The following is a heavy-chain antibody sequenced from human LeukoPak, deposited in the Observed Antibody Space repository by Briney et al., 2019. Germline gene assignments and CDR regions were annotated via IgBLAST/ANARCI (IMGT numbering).Heavy chain of an antibody. CDR1: GGSISSYY. J-gene: IGHJ6*03. D-gene: IGHD3-9*01. CDR3: ARGYYDILTGENYYYYYMDV. V-gene: IGHV4-59*01. Sequence: PSETLSLTCTVSGGSISSYYWSWIRQPPGKGLEWIGYIYYSGSTNYNTSLKSRVTISVDTSKNQFSLKLSSVTAADTAVYYCARGYYDILTGENYYYYYMDVWGKGTTVTVSS. CDR2: IYYSGST.